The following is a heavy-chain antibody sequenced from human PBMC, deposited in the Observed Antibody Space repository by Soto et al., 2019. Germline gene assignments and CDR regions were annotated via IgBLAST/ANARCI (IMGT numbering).Heavy chain of an antibody. CDR3: ATQGENSGYDPLVY. D-gene: IGHD5-12*01. Sequence: EVQLVESGGGLVQPGGSLRLSCAASGLTFSSYSLNWVRQAPGKGLEWVSYISSTSTTIYYADSVKGRFTISRDNAKKSLYLQMDSLRAEDTAVYYCATQGENSGYDPLVYWGQGTLVTVSS. V-gene: IGHV3-48*01. J-gene: IGHJ4*02. CDR2: ISSTSTTI. CDR1: GLTFSSYS.